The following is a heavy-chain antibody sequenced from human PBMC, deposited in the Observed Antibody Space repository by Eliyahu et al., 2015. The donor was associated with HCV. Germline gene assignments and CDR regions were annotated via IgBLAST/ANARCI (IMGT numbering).Heavy chain of an antibody. V-gene: IGHV1-24*01. J-gene: IGHJ6*02. CDR2: FDPEDGET. D-gene: IGHD6-13*01. Sequence: SVKVSCKVSGYTLTELSMHWVRQAPGKGLEWMGGFDPEDGETIYAQKFQGRVTMTEDTSTDTAYMELSSLKSEGPGLYFRASIAAAGRVGSSSDYYYYGMDVWGQGTTVTVSS. CDR1: GYTLTELS. CDR3: ASIAAAGRVGSSSDYYYYGMDV.